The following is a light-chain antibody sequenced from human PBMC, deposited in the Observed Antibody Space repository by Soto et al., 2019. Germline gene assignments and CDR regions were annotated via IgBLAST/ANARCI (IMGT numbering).Light chain of an antibody. CDR3: QKRSNWHDVTWT. CDR1: QSVSSY. CDR2: DAS. V-gene: IGKV3-11*01. Sequence: EIVLTQSPATLSLSPGERATLSCRTSQSVSSYLAWYHQKPGQAPRLLIYDASNRTTGIPARLNFSGSGTDFTVTISSLEPEDFAVYYCQKRSNWHDVTWTFGQGTKVESK. J-gene: IGKJ1*01.